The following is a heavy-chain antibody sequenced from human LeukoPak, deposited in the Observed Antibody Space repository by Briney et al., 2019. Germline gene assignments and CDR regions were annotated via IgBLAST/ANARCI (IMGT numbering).Heavy chain of an antibody. D-gene: IGHD3-10*01. CDR3: ARILWFGESHFDY. CDR1: GYTFTSYA. CDR2: INAGNGNT. J-gene: IGHJ4*02. Sequence: ASVKVSCKASGYTFTSYAMHWVRRAPGQRLEWMGWINAGNGNTKYSQKFQGRVTITRDTSASTAYMELSSLRSEDTAVYYCARILWFGESHFDYWGQGTLVTVSS. V-gene: IGHV1-3*01.